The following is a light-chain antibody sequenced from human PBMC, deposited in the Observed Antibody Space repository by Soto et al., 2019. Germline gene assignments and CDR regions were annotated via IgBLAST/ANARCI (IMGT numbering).Light chain of an antibody. V-gene: IGKV3-15*01. CDR2: GAS. J-gene: IGKJ1*01. CDR3: PQYNNWPPT. CDR1: QSVSSN. Sequence: EIVMTHSPATLSLSPGERATLSCRASQSVSSNLAWYQQKPGQAPRLLIYGASTRATGIPARFSGSGSGTEFTLTISSLQSGDFAVYYCPQYNNWPPTFGQGTKVDIK.